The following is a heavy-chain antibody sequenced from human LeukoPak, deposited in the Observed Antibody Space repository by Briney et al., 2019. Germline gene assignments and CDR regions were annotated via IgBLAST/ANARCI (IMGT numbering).Heavy chain of an antibody. CDR3: AKDRGVKGWFFDYYYYGMDV. V-gene: IGHV3-30-3*01. D-gene: IGHD6-19*01. J-gene: IGHJ6*02. CDR2: ISYDGSNN. Sequence: GGSLRLSCGASGFIFSDYAMHWVRQAPGKGLEWVAVISYDGSNNHYTDTVKGRFTISRDISTDTLYLQMNNLRTEDTAVYFRAKDRGVKGWFFDYYYYGMDVWGQGTTVIVSS. CDR1: GFIFSDYA.